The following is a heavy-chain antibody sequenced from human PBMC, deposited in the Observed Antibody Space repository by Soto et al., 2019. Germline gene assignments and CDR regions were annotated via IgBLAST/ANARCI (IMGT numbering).Heavy chain of an antibody. CDR3: ATDLGSGWHNFDY. CDR2: FDPEDGET. CDR1: GYTLTELS. V-gene: IGHV1-24*01. J-gene: IGHJ4*02. D-gene: IGHD6-19*01. Sequence: ASVKVSCKVSGYTLTELSMHWVRQAPGKGLEWMGGFDPEDGETIYAQKFQGRVTMTEDTSTDTAYMELSSLRSEDTAVYHCATDLGSGWHNFDYWGQGTLVTVSS.